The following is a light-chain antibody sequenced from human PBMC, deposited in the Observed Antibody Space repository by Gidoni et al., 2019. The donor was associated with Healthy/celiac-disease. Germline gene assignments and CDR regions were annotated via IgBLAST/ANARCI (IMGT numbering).Light chain of an antibody. V-gene: IGKV3-11*01. CDR1: QSVSSY. J-gene: IGKJ4*01. CDR2: DAS. Sequence: EIVLTQSPATLSLSPGERATLSCRASQSVSSYLACYQQKPGQAPRLLIYDASNRATGIPPRFSGSGSGTDFTLTISSLEPEDFAVYYCQQRSNWPPLLTFGGGTKVEIK. CDR3: QQRSNWPPLLT.